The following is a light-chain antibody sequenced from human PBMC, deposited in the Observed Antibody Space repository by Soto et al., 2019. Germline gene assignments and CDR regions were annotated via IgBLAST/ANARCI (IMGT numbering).Light chain of an antibody. J-gene: IGKJ1*01. V-gene: IGKV3-20*01. Sequence: ETVSTQSPGSLSLAPGEGASLSCRASQSVSSSYLAWYQQKPGQAPRLLISGASSRATGIQDRFTGSGSGTDFTLTIRRLEPEDFAVYYCKQYGSSPRTFGQGTKVDI. CDR3: KQYGSSPRT. CDR1: QSVSSSY. CDR2: GAS.